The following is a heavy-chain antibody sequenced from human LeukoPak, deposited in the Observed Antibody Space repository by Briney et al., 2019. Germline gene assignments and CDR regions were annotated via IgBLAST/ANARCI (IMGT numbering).Heavy chain of an antibody. J-gene: IGHJ4*02. D-gene: IGHD3-10*01. Sequence: SVKVSCKASGGTFSSYAISWVRQAPGQGLEWMGGIIPIFGTANYAQKFQGRVTITADESTSTAYMELSSLRSEDTAVYYCASPRGLWFGESSFDYWGQGTLVTVSS. CDR2: IIPIFGTA. V-gene: IGHV1-69*13. CDR3: ASPRGLWFGESSFDY. CDR1: GGTFSSYA.